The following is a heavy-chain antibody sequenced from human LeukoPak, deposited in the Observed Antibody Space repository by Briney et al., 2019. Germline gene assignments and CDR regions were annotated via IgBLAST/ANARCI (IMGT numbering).Heavy chain of an antibody. CDR2: IDPSDSYT. CDR3: AGNSGYDYYYYGMDV. V-gene: IGHV5-10-1*01. D-gene: IGHD5-12*01. CDR1: XYSXTXYW. J-gene: IGHJ6*02. Sequence: ESLXIXCXGXXYSXTXYWISWVRQMPGKGLEWMGRIDPSDSYTNYSPSFQGHVTISADKSISTAYLQWSSLKASDTAMYYCAGNSGYDYYYYGMDVWGQGTTVTVSS.